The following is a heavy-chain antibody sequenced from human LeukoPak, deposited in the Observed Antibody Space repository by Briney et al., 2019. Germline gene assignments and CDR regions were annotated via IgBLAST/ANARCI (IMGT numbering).Heavy chain of an antibody. V-gene: IGHV1-8*02. Sequence: ASVKVSCKASGGTFSSYAISWVRQATGQGLEWMGWMNPNSGNTGYAQKFQGRVTMTRNTSISTAYMELSSLRSEDTAVYYCAGNRVVQLRFDPWGQGTLVTVSS. CDR2: MNPNSGNT. CDR1: GGTFSSYA. CDR3: AGNRVVQLRFDP. J-gene: IGHJ5*02. D-gene: IGHD5-18*01.